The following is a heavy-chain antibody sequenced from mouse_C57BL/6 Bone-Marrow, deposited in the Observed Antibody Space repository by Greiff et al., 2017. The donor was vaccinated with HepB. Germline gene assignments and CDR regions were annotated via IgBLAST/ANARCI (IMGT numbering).Heavy chain of an antibody. CDR1: GFTFSSYA. V-gene: IGHV5-4*01. CDR3: ARDDGRGYYFDY. Sequence: EVQRVESGGGLVKPGGSLKLSCAASGFTFSSYAMSWVRQTPEKRLEWVATISDGGSYTYYPDNVKGRFTISRDNAKNNLYLQMSHLKSEDTAMYYCARDDGRGYYFDYWGQGTTLTVSS. D-gene: IGHD1-1*01. CDR2: ISDGGSYT. J-gene: IGHJ2*01.